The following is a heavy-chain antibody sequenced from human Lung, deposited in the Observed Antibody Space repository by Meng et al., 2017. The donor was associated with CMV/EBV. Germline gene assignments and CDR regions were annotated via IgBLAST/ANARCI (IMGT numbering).Heavy chain of an antibody. D-gene: IGHD2-15*01. CDR2: IVPALGVT. Sequence: TFNSYTITWVRQAPGQGPEWMGSIVPALGVTNYTQQFQDRVNIIANKSTNTSYMELRSLRSDDTAIYYCAGRREVVVAAYFSYYFDHWGRGALVTVSS. V-gene: IGHV1-69*02. CDR3: AGRREVVVAAYFSYYFDH. CDR1: TFNSYT. J-gene: IGHJ4*02.